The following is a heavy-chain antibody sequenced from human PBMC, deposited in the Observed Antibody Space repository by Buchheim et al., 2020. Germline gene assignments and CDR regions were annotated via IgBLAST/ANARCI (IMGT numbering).Heavy chain of an antibody. V-gene: IGHV3-7*01. CDR1: GFTFSSYW. J-gene: IGHJ4*02. Sequence: EVQLVESGGGLVQPGGSLRLSCAASGFTFSSYWMTWVRQAPGKGLEWVANIKQDGSEKHYVDSVKGRFTISRDNAKNALYLQMNSLRAENTAVYYCARDYNFWSGYLAYWGQGTL. D-gene: IGHD3-3*01. CDR3: ARDYNFWSGYLAY. CDR2: IKQDGSEK.